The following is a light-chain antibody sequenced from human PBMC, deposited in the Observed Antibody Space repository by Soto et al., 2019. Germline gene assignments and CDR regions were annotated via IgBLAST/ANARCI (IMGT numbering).Light chain of an antibody. Sequence: QSALTQPPSASGSPGQSVTISCTGTSSDVGAYNYVSWYQQHPDKVPKLIIYEVNKRPSGVPDRFSGSKSGNTASLTVSGLQAEDEGDYYCTSYAGGNNVFGTGTKVTVL. J-gene: IGLJ1*01. CDR1: SSDVGAYNY. CDR3: TSYAGGNNV. V-gene: IGLV2-8*01. CDR2: EVN.